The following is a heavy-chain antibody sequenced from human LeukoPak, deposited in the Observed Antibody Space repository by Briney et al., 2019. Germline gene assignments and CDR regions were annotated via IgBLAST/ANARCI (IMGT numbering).Heavy chain of an antibody. D-gene: IGHD6-13*01. Sequence: MPSETLSLTCAVYGGSFSSYYWGWIRQPPGKGLEWIGSIYYSGSTYYNPSLKSRVTISVDTSKNQFSLKLSSVAAADTAVYYCARLAAAYDYWGQGTLVTVSS. CDR3: ARLAAAYDY. J-gene: IGHJ4*02. CDR1: GGSFSSYY. CDR2: IYYSGST. V-gene: IGHV4-39*01.